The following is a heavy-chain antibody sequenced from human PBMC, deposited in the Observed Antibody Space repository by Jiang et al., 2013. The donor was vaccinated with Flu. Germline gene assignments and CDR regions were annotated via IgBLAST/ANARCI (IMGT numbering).Heavy chain of an antibody. CDR1: GFTFSSHS. V-gene: IGHV3-21*01. Sequence: VQLLESGGGLVKPGGSLRLSCAASGFTFSSHSMNWVRQAPGKGLEWVSSFGTRSSSIYYADSVKGRFTISRDNAKNSLYLQMSSLRAEDTAVYYCARETEEAFDIWAKGQWSPSLQ. J-gene: IGHJ3*02. CDR2: FGTRSSSI. CDR3: ARETEEAFDI.